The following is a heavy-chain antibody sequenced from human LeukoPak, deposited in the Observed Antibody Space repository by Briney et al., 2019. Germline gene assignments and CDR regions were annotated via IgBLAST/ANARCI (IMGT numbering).Heavy chain of an antibody. Sequence: GGSLRLSCAASGFTFSSYSMNWVRQAPGKGLEWVSSVSSSSSYIYYAGSVKGRFTISRDNAKNSLYLQMNSLRAEDTAVYYCASYCGDYGCRRGISSFDYWGQGTLVTVSS. CDR3: ASYCGDYGCRRGISSFDY. CDR1: GFTFSSYS. J-gene: IGHJ4*02. CDR2: VSSSSSYI. V-gene: IGHV3-21*01. D-gene: IGHD4-17*01.